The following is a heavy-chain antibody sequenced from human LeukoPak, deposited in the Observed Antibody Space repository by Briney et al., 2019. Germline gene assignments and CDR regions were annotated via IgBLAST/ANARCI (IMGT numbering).Heavy chain of an antibody. V-gene: IGHV3-7*01. CDR2: IKQDGSEK. CDR1: GFTFSSYW. CDR3: ASSGSGWYWKSDY. D-gene: IGHD6-19*01. J-gene: IGHJ4*02. Sequence: GGSLRLSCAASGFTFSSYWMSWVRQAPGKGLEWVANIKQDGSEKYYVDSVKGRFTISRDNAKNSLYLQMNSLRAEDTAVYYCASSGSGWYWKSDYWGQGTLVTVSS.